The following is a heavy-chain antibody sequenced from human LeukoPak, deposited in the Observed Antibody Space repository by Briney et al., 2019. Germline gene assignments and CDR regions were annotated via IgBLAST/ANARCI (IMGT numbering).Heavy chain of an antibody. D-gene: IGHD3-22*01. CDR3: ASGYDSSGYYDY. CDR1: GFTFSSYA. Sequence: GGSLRLSCAASGFTFSSYAMSWVRQAPGKGLEWVSAISGSGGSTYYADSVKGRFTISRDNSKNTLFLQMNSLRAEDTAVYYCASGYDSSGYYDYWGQGTLVTVSS. CDR2: ISGSGGST. V-gene: IGHV3-23*01. J-gene: IGHJ4*02.